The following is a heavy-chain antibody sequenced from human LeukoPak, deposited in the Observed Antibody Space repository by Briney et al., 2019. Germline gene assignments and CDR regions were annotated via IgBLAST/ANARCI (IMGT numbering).Heavy chain of an antibody. Sequence: GGSLRLSCAASGFTFSTYDMHWVRQATGEGLEWVSGIDTGGAAYCPGSVKGRFTISRENAKNSFYLQMTGLRAGDTAVYYCARGMGSGTYSIFDYWGQGILVTVS. J-gene: IGHJ4*02. CDR3: ARGMGSGTYSIFDY. CDR2: IDTGGAA. CDR1: GFTFSTYD. D-gene: IGHD3-10*01. V-gene: IGHV3-13*04.